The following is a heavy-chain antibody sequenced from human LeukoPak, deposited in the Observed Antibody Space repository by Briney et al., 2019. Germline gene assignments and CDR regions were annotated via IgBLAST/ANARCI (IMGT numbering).Heavy chain of an antibody. D-gene: IGHD2-8*01. Sequence: ASVKVSCKASGYTFTGYYMHWVRQAPGQGLEWMGRINPNSGGTNYAQKFQGRVTMTRDTSISTAHMELSRLRSDDTAVYYCARGDVDCTNGVCGYFDYWGQGTLVTVSS. CDR2: INPNSGGT. CDR3: ARGDVDCTNGVCGYFDY. CDR1: GYTFTGYY. J-gene: IGHJ4*02. V-gene: IGHV1-2*06.